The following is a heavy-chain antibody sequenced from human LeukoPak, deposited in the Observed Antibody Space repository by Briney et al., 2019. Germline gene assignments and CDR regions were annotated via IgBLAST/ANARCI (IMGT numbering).Heavy chain of an antibody. CDR2: ISGSGGST. CDR1: GFTFSSYA. CDR3: AKYFYYYDCSGYYRHPFDY. D-gene: IGHD3-22*01. Sequence: TGGSLRLSCAASGFTFSSYAMSWVRQAPGKGLEWVSAISGSGGSTYYAGSVKGRFTISRDNSKNTLYLQMNSLRAEDTAVYYCAKYFYYYDCSGYYRHPFDYWGQGTLVTVSS. J-gene: IGHJ4*02. V-gene: IGHV3-23*01.